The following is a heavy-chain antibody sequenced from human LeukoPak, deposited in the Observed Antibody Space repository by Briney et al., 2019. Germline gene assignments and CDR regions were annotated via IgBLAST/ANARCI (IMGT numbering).Heavy chain of an antibody. J-gene: IGHJ6*03. D-gene: IGHD1-26*01. CDR3: ARVTGRDYYYYYMDV. V-gene: IGHV3-53*01. CDR1: GFTFSSYE. Sequence: PGGSLRLSCAASGFTFSSYEMNWVRQAPGKGLEWVSVIYSGGSTYYADSVKGRCTISRDNYKNTVYLRMNSLRADDTAVYYCARVTGRDYYYYYMDVWGKGTTVTIPS. CDR2: IYSGGST.